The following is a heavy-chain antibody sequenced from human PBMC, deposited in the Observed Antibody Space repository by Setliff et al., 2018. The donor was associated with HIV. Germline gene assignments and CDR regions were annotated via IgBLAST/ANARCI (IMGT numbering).Heavy chain of an antibody. CDR1: GGSFSYFA. D-gene: IGHD4-17*01. CDR2: IIPATGAI. Sequence: SVKVSCKAPGGSFSYFAIAWVRQAPGQGLEWIGTIIPATGAINYAQTQQGRVTLTTDKSTGTAYMELSSLTSEDSAVYYCASKLWDGDYGLLDDWGQGTLVTVS. J-gene: IGHJ4*02. CDR3: ASKLWDGDYGLLDD. V-gene: IGHV1-69*04.